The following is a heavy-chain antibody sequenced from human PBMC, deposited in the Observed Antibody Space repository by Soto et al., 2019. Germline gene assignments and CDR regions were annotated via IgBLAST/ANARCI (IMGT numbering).Heavy chain of an antibody. V-gene: IGHV1-8*01. CDR2: MNPNSGNT. D-gene: IGHD2-15*01. CDR3: ARVEAARYYYGMDV. J-gene: IGHJ6*02. Sequence: QVQLVQSGAEVKKPGASVKVSCKASGYTFTSYDINWVRQATGQGLEWMGWMNPNSGNTGYAQKFQGRVTMTRNTSISTAYMELSSLRSEDTAGYFCARVEAARYYYGMDVWGQGTTVTVSS. CDR1: GYTFTSYD.